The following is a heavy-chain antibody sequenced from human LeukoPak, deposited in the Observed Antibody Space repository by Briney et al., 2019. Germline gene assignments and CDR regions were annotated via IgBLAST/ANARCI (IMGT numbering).Heavy chain of an antibody. D-gene: IGHD5-12*01. CDR1: GGSFSGYY. CDR3: RRGYSGYGAFGWFDP. Sequence: SETLSLTCAVCGGSFSGYYWSWIRQPPGKGLEWIGDINYSGSTNYNPSLKSRVTISVGTSKKQFSLKQSSVAAADEAVYLNRRGYSGYGAFGWFDPWGQGTLVTVSS. J-gene: IGHJ5*02. V-gene: IGHV4-34*03. CDR2: INYSGST.